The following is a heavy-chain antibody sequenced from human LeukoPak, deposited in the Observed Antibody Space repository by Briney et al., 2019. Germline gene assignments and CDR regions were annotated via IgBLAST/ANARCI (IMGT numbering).Heavy chain of an antibody. CDR2: ISAYNGST. Sequence: ASVKVSCKASGYTFTSYGISWVRQAPGQGLEWMGWISAYNGSTNYAQKLQGRVTMTTDTSTSTAYMELRSLRSDDTAVYYCARGGGGTYYYDSSGYSYFDYWGQGTLVTVSS. J-gene: IGHJ4*02. CDR3: ARGGGGTYYYDSSGYSYFDY. V-gene: IGHV1-18*01. CDR1: GYTFTSYG. D-gene: IGHD3-22*01.